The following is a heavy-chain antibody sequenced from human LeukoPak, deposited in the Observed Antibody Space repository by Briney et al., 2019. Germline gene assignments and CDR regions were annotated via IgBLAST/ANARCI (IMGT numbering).Heavy chain of an antibody. CDR1: GFTFSNYG. CDR3: ATSYDILIGYFGC. Sequence: PGGSLRLSCAASGFTFSNYGMHWVRQAPGKGLEWVTFIRYDGSDTYYADSVRGRFTISRDNAKKSLYLQMNSLRVEDTAVYYCATSYDILIGYFGCWGQGTLVTVSS. J-gene: IGHJ4*02. CDR2: IRYDGSDT. V-gene: IGHV3-30*02. D-gene: IGHD3-9*01.